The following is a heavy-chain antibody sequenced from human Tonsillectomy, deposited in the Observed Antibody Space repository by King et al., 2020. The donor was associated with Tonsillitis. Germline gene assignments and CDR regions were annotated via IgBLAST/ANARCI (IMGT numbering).Heavy chain of an antibody. D-gene: IGHD2-21*02. V-gene: IGHV3-64D*06. CDR2: ISTNGGST. Sequence: VQLVESGGGLVQPGGSLRLSCSASGFTFSNYAFHWVRQAPGKGLESVSAISTNGGSTYYADSVKGRITISRDNSKNTLYLQMSILRPEDTALYYCVKDTVTAMTWGQGSLVTVSS. CDR3: VKDTVTAMT. CDR1: GFTFSNYA. J-gene: IGHJ5*02.